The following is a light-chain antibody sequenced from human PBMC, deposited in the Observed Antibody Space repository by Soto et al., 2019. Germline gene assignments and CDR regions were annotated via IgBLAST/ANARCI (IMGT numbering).Light chain of an antibody. CDR3: QQYRNWLTCT. Sequence: EIVMTQSPAILSVSPGESATLSCRASQSVGSNLAWFQQKPGLAPRLLIYSATIRAIHISDRFTGSGSGTEFSLTISSVQSEDFAVYYSQQYRNWLTCTFGHGTKVDMK. J-gene: IGKJ1*01. CDR1: QSVGSN. V-gene: IGKV3-15*01. CDR2: SAT.